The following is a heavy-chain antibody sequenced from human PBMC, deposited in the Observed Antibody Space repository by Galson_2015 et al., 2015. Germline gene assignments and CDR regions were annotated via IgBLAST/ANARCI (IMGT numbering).Heavy chain of an antibody. D-gene: IGHD6-19*01. CDR1: GGSISSSNW. V-gene: IGHV4-4*02. CDR2: IYHSGST. Sequence: ETLSLTCAVSGGSISSSNWWSWVRQPPGKGLEWIGEIYHSGSTNYNPSLKSRVTISVDKSKNQFSLKLSSVTAADTAVYYCAREIGDSSGWYWYFDLWGRGTLVTVSS. CDR3: AREIGDSSGWYWYFDL. J-gene: IGHJ2*01.